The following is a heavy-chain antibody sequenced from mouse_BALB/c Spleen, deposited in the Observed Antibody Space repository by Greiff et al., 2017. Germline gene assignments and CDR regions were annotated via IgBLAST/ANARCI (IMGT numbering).Heavy chain of an antibody. V-gene: IGHV5-4*02. CDR3: TRGEAVDY. J-gene: IGHJ2*01. CDR2: ISDGGSYT. CDR1: GFTFSDYY. Sequence: EVMLVESGGGLVKPGGSLKLSCAASGFTFSDYYMYWVRQTPEKRLEWVATISDGGSYTYYPDSVKGRFTISRDNAKNTLYLQMSSLKSEDTAMYYCTRGEAVDYWGQGTTLTVSS.